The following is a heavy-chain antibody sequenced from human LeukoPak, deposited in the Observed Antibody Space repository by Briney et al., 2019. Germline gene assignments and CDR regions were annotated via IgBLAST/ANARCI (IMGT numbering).Heavy chain of an antibody. CDR2: IYYSGST. Sequence: PSETLSLTCTVSGGSVSNNNYYWGWIRQPPGKGLEWIGSIYYSGSTYYNPSLKSRVTISVDTSKNQFSLKLSSVTAADTAVYYCARSSGYSSSGGLNWFDTWGQGTLVTVSS. J-gene: IGHJ5*02. D-gene: IGHD6-13*01. V-gene: IGHV4-39*01. CDR1: GGSVSNNNYY. CDR3: ARSSGYSSSGGLNWFDT.